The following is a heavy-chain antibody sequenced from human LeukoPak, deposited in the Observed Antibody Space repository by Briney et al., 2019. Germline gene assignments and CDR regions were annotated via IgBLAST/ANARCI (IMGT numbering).Heavy chain of an antibody. CDR2: ISGSDGRT. CDR3: AKQRTGSPSSTFDY. J-gene: IGHJ4*02. CDR1: GFTFSSYA. Sequence: GGSLRLSCAASGFTFSSYAMSWVRQAPGKGLEWVSAISGSDGRTDYADSVKGRFTISRDNSKNTLYLQMNSLRAEDTAVYYCAKQRTGSPSSTFDYWGQGTLVTVSS. D-gene: IGHD3-10*01. V-gene: IGHV3-23*01.